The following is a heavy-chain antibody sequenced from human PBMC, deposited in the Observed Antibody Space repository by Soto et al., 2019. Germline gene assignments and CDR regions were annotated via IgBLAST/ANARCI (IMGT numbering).Heavy chain of an antibody. Sequence: QVQLVQSGAEVKKPGSSVKVSCKASGGSFSIYAISWVRQAPGQGLEWMGGIDPFLGTSNYAQQFQDRLSITADESTGTAYMDLSSLRSEDTAVYFCATVWEGDSYTWFDSWGLGTLVIVSS. J-gene: IGHJ5*01. D-gene: IGHD1-26*01. CDR1: GGSFSIYA. CDR2: IDPFLGTS. V-gene: IGHV1-69*12. CDR3: ATVWEGDSYTWFDS.